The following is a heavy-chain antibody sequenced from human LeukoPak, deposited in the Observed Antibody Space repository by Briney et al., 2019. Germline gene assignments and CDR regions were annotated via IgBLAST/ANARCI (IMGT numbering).Heavy chain of an antibody. D-gene: IGHD2-15*01. V-gene: IGHV4-39*01. Sequence: SETLSLTCTVSGGSIISSDYHWGWVRQPPGKGLEWIGTISYSGNTDYNPSLRSRVTISVDTSNNQFSLRLGFMTAADTAVYHCARHCCSGPAKRVFDIWGQGTMVTVSS. J-gene: IGHJ3*02. CDR2: ISYSGNT. CDR3: ARHCCSGPAKRVFDI. CDR1: GGSIISSDYH.